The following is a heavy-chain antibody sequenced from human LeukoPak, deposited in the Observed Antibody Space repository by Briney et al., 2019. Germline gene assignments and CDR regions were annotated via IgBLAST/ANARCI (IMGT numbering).Heavy chain of an antibody. CDR3: ARGVSAYDFWSGYLRHNNWFDP. CDR2: INHSGST. J-gene: IGHJ5*02. Sequence: SETLSLTCAVYGGSFSGYYWSWIRQPPGKGLEWIGEINHSGSTNYNPSLKSRVTISVDTSKNQFSLKLSSVTAADTAVHYRARGVSAYDFWSGYLRHNNWFDPWGQGTLVTVSS. CDR1: GGSFSGYY. V-gene: IGHV4-34*01. D-gene: IGHD3-3*01.